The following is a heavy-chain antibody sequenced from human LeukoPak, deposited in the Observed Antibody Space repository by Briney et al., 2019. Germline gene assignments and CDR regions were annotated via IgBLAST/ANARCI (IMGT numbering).Heavy chain of an antibody. Sequence: PSGTLSLTCGVSGGSITNTNYWTWVRQPPGKGLEWIGEVNLQGSTNYNPSLMGRVAISVDTSENHISLQLTSVTAADTAVYYCATGHKKRGGGYYFDYWGQGTLVTVSS. CDR2: VNLQGST. V-gene: IGHV4-4*02. J-gene: IGHJ4*02. CDR1: GGSITNTNY. D-gene: IGHD3-16*01. CDR3: ATGHKKRGGGYYFDY.